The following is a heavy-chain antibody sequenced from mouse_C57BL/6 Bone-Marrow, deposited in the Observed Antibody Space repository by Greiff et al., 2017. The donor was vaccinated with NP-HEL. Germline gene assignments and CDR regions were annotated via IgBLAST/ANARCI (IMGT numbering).Heavy chain of an antibody. Sequence: VQLQQSGPELVKPGASVKISCKASGYTFTDYYMNWVKQSHGKSLEWIGDITPNNGGTSYNQKFKGKATLTVDKSSSTAYMELRSLTSEDSSVYDCARSGAMVTALYYYAMDYWGQGTSVTVSS. D-gene: IGHD2-1*01. V-gene: IGHV1-26*01. CDR2: ITPNNGGT. CDR3: ARSGAMVTALYYYAMDY. J-gene: IGHJ4*01. CDR1: GYTFTDYY.